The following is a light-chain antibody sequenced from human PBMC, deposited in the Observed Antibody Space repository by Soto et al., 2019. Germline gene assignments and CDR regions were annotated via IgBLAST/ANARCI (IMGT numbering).Light chain of an antibody. V-gene: IGLV2-8*01. J-gene: IGLJ2*01. CDR2: EVS. Sequence: QSALTQPPSASGSPGQSVTIYCTGTSSDVGGYNYVSWYQQHPGKAPKVMIYEVSKRPSGVPDRFSGSKSGNTASLTVSGLQAEDEADYYCSSYAGSNNFVVFGGGTKLTVL. CDR1: SSDVGGYNY. CDR3: SSYAGSNNFVV.